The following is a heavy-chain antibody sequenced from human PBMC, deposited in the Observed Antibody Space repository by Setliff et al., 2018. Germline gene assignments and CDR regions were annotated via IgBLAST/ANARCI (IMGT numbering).Heavy chain of an antibody. CDR1: GFSVGSTY. V-gene: IGHV3-53*04. Sequence: GGSLRLSCAASGFSVGSTYMTWVRQAPGKGPEWVAIMYSGGLTDYAESVRGRFTVTRSNSKNTMYLQLNSLGLEDTGVYYCAKDTHYYASSGYYCFDYWGQGTLVTVSS. J-gene: IGHJ4*02. D-gene: IGHD3-22*01. CDR3: AKDTHYYASSGYYCFDY. CDR2: MYSGGLT.